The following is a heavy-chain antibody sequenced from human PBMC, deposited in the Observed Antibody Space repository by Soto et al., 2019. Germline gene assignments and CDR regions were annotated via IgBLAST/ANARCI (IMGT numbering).Heavy chain of an antibody. J-gene: IGHJ4*02. CDR1: GGSISSGGYY. V-gene: IGHV4-31*03. CDR2: IYYSGST. D-gene: IGHD3-10*01. Sequence: QVQLQESGPGLVKPSQTLSLTCTVSGGSISSGGYYWSWIRQHPGKGLEWIGYIYYSGSTYYNPSRKSRVTISVDTSKDQFPLKLRSVTAVDTAVYYGAREGDGATMVRGVIGYWGQGTLVTVSS. CDR3: AREGDGATMVRGVIGY.